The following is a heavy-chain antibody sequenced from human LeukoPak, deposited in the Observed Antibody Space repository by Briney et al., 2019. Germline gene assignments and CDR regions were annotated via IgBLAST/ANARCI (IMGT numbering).Heavy chain of an antibody. V-gene: IGHV3-9*01. Sequence: GRSLRLSCADSGFTFDDYAMHWVRQAPGKGLEWVSGISWNSGSIGYADSVKGRFTISRDNAKNSLYLQMNSLRAEDTALYYCAKDLSAAGTVDGGMDVWGQGTTVTVSS. CDR1: GFTFDDYA. CDR3: AKDLSAAGTVDGGMDV. D-gene: IGHD6-13*01. J-gene: IGHJ6*02. CDR2: ISWNSGSI.